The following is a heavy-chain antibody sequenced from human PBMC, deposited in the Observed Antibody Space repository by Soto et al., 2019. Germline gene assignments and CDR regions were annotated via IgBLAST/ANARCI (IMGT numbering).Heavy chain of an antibody. V-gene: IGHV3-30*18. CDR2: ISYDGSNK. J-gene: IGHJ6*02. CDR3: AKDRSGSYLHYYYGMDV. CDR1: GFTFSSYG. D-gene: IGHD1-26*01. Sequence: QVQLVESGGGVVQPGRSLRLSCAASGFTFSSYGMHWVRQAPGKGLEWVAVISYDGSNKYYADSVKGRFTISRDNSKNTLYLLMNSLRAEDTAVYYCAKDRSGSYLHYYYGMDVWGQGTTVTVSS.